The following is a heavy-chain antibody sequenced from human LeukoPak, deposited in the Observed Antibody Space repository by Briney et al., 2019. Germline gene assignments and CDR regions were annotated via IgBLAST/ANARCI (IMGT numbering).Heavy chain of an antibody. V-gene: IGHV4-34*01. D-gene: IGHD6-13*01. CDR1: GGSFSGYY. Sequence: LETLSLTCAVYGGSFSGYYWSWIRQPPGKGLEWIGEINHSGSTNYNPSLKSRVTISVDTSKNQFSLKLSSVTAADTAVYYCAGHVSAAAGGRWGQGTLVTVSS. CDR2: INHSGST. CDR3: AGHVSAAAGGR. J-gene: IGHJ4*02.